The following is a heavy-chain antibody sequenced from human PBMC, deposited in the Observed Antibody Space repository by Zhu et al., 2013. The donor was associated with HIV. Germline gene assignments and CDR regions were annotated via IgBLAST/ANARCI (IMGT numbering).Heavy chain of an antibody. Sequence: QVQLVQSGAEVKNPGASVKVSCKPSGYGFTAYYIHWVRQAPGKGIEWMGWINPKNGGTKLAQTFRDRIFVTRDTSINTIYMELRSLTSDDTAVYYCARDPSTRYYTDVWGKGTTVIVSS. V-gene: IGHV1-2*02. CDR1: GYGFTAYY. CDR3: ARDPSTRYYTDV. J-gene: IGHJ6*03. D-gene: IGHD4-17*01. CDR2: INPKNGGT.